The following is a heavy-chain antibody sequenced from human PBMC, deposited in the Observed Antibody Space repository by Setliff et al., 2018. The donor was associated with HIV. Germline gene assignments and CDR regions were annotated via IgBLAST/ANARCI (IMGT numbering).Heavy chain of an antibody. CDR2: IYHSGNT. V-gene: IGHV4-38-2*02. J-gene: IGHJ6*02. CDR1: GYSSAGNLA. Sequence: SETLSLTCTVSGYSSAGNLAWAWIRQPPGKGLEWIASIYHSGNTYYNPSLKSRVTISVDTSKNQFSLKLSSVTAADTAVYYCARVSYSKAWGAAGTWRFLNHYGMDVWGQGTTVTVSS. D-gene: IGHD6-13*01. CDR3: ARVSYSKAWGAAGTWRFLNHYGMDV.